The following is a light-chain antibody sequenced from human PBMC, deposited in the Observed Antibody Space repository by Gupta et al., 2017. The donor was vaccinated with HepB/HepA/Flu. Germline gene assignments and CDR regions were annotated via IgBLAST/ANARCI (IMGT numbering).Light chain of an antibody. CDR1: QSVLHSSNSKKY. Sequence: DIVMTQSPESLAVSLGERATINCKSSQSVLHSSNSKKYLAWYQQQPGQPPKLLIYWASTRESGVPDRFSGSGSGTDFTLTISSLQAEDVAVYYCQKYYSMGTFGQGTKVEIK. CDR3: QKYYSMGT. J-gene: IGKJ1*01. CDR2: WAS. V-gene: IGKV4-1*01.